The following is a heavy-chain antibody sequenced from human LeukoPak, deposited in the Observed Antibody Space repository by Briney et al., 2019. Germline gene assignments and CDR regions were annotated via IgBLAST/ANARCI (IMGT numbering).Heavy chain of an antibody. CDR2: LNTYNGQT. J-gene: IGHJ4*02. CDR1: GYTFTNCG. D-gene: IGHD6-19*01. V-gene: IGHV1-18*01. Sequence: ASVKVSCKASGYTFTNCGISWVRQAPGQGLEWMGWLNTYNGQTDYAQKFQGRVTMTTDTSTSTAYMELRSLRSDDTAVYFCARDRLSLTVAVIFDYWGQGTLVTVSS. CDR3: ARDRLSLTVAVIFDY.